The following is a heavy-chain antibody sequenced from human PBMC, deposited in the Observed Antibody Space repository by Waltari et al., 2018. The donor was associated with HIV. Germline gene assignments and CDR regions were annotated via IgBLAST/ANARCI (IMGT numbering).Heavy chain of an antibody. D-gene: IGHD4-4*01. V-gene: IGHV4-59*01. CDR2: IYYSGST. Sequence: QVQLQESGPGLVKPSETLSLTCTVSGGSISSYYWSWIRQPPGKGREWIGYIYYSGSTNNNPSLKRRVTISVDTSKNQFSLKLRSVTAADTAVYYCARGGQSNYDAFDIWGQGTMVTVSS. CDR1: GGSISSYY. CDR3: ARGGQSNYDAFDI. J-gene: IGHJ3*02.